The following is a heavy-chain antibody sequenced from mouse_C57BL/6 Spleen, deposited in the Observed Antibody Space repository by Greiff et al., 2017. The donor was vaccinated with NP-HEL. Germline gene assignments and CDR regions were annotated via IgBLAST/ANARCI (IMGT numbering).Heavy chain of an antibody. Sequence: VQLQQSGPELVKPGASVKISCKASGYAFSSSWMNWVKQRPGKGLEWIGRIYPGDGDTNYNGKFKGKATLTAEKSSSTAYMKLSSLTSEDSAVYFCARGTGSFDYWGQGTTLTVSS. D-gene: IGHD4-1*01. CDR1: GYAFSSSW. CDR3: ARGTGSFDY. V-gene: IGHV1-82*01. CDR2: IYPGDGDT. J-gene: IGHJ2*01.